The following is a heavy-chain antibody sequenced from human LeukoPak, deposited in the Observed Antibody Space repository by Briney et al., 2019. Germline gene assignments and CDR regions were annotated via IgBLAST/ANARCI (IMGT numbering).Heavy chain of an antibody. Sequence: KSGGSLRLSCAASGFTFSSYSMNWVRQAPGKGLEWVSSISSSSSYIYYADSVKGRFTISRDNAKNSLYLQMNSLRAEDTAVYYCARDKASPEGTIFGVVNGWGQGTLVTVSS. CDR1: GFTFSSYS. CDR3: ARDKASPEGTIFGVVNG. CDR2: ISSSSSYI. J-gene: IGHJ4*02. V-gene: IGHV3-21*01. D-gene: IGHD3-3*01.